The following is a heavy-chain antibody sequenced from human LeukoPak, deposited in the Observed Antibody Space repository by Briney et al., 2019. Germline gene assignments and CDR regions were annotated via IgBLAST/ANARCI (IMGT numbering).Heavy chain of an antibody. D-gene: IGHD2-15*01. CDR2: IRSKANSYAT. Sequence: GGSLRLSCAASGFTFSSYSMNWVRQAPGKGLEWVGRIRSKANSYATAYAASVKGRFTISRDDSKNTAYLQMNSLKTEDTAVYYCTSLLGFGMDVWGQGTTVTVSS. V-gene: IGHV3-73*01. CDR1: GFTFSSYS. J-gene: IGHJ6*02. CDR3: TSLLGFGMDV.